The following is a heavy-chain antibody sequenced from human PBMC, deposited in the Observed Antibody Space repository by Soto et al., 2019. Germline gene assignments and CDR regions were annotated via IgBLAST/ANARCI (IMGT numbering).Heavy chain of an antibody. D-gene: IGHD3-3*01. Sequence: ASVKVSCKASGYTFTSYGISWVRQAPGQGLEWMGWISAYNGNTNYAQKLQGRVTMTTDTSTSTAYMELRSLRSDDTAVYYCAREYDFWSGYDSFYYYYGMDVWGQGTTVTVSS. CDR3: AREYDFWSGYDSFYYYYGMDV. J-gene: IGHJ6*02. CDR1: GYTFTSYG. V-gene: IGHV1-18*01. CDR2: ISAYNGNT.